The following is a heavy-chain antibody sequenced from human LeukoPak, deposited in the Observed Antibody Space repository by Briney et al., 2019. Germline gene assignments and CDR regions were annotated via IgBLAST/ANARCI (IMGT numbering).Heavy chain of an antibody. CDR2: IIPIFGTA. V-gene: IGHV1-69*13. CDR1: GGTFSSYA. J-gene: IGHJ4*02. CDR3: ARDLLHCSGGRCYVVPH. Sequence: SVKVSRKASGGTFSSYAISWVRQAPGQGLEWMGGIIPIFGTANYAQKFQGRVTITADESTSTAYMELSSLRSEDTAVYYCARDLLHCSGGRCYVVPHWGQGTLVTVSS. D-gene: IGHD2-15*01.